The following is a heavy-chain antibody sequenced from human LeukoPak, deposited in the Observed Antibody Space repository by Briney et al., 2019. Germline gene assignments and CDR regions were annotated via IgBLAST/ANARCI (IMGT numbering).Heavy chain of an antibody. D-gene: IGHD2-2*01. CDR2: IYYSGST. J-gene: IGHJ3*02. V-gene: IGHV4-31*03. CDR1: GGSISSGGDY. CDR3: ARTPLVVPAASDAFDI. Sequence: PSETLSLTCTVSGGSISSGGDYWSWIRQHPGKGLEWIGYIYYSGSTYYNPSLKSRVTISVDTSKNQFSLKLSSVTAAATAVYYCARTPLVVPAASDAFDIWGQGTMVTVSS.